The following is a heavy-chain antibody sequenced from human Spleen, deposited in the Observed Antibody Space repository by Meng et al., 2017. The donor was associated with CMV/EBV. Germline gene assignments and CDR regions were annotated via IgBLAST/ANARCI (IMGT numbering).Heavy chain of an antibody. CDR1: GGSFSGYY. V-gene: IGHV4-34*01. J-gene: IGHJ6*02. CDR3: ARGSLPRRHTIFGVVNGMDV. D-gene: IGHD3-3*01. Sequence: ESLKISCAVYGGSFSGYYWSWIRQPPGKGLEWIGEINHSGSTNYNPSLKSRVTISVDTSKNQFSLKLSSVTAADTAVYYCARGSLPRRHTIFGVVNGMDVWGQGTTVTVSS. CDR2: INHSGST.